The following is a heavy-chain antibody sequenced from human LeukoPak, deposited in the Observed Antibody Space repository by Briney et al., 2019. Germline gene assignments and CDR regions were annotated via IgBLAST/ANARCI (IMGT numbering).Heavy chain of an antibody. V-gene: IGHV4-61*05. J-gene: IGHJ4*02. CDR3: ARVGVAVAEVSYFDY. CDR2: IYHSGST. CDR1: GGSISSSSYY. D-gene: IGHD6-19*01. Sequence: SETLSLTCTVSGGSISSSSYYWGWIRQPPGKGLEWIGYIYHSGSTDNNSSLKSRVTISTDTSKNQFYLKLSSVTAADTAVYYCARVGVAVAEVSYFDYWGQGTLVTVSS.